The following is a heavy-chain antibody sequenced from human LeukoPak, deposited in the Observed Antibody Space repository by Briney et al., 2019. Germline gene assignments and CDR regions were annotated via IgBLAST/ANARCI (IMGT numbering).Heavy chain of an antibody. CDR1: GFTFSSYW. J-gene: IGHJ1*01. Sequence: SGGSLRLSCAASGFTFSSYWMHWVRQIPGKGLVWVSRIKSDGSTNYADSVKGRFTISRDNAKNTLSLQMNSLRAEGTGVYYCARAPSEIGGYYPEYFRHWGQGTLVTVSS. V-gene: IGHV3-74*01. CDR3: ARAPSEIGGYYPEYFRH. D-gene: IGHD3-22*01. CDR2: IKSDGST.